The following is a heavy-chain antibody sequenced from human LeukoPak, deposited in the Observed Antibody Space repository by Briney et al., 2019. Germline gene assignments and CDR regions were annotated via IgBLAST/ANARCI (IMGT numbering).Heavy chain of an antibody. V-gene: IGHV4-4*07. CDR3: ARDRHGSGSYYSHCDT. Sequence: SETLSLTCTVSGGPITGNYWSGIRQPAGMRLEYIGRMFASGSYYYNPSFKGRVTMSVDTSKKEVSLNLASVTAADTAIYYCARDRHGSGSYYSHCDTGAQGILVTVSS. CDR2: MFASGSY. J-gene: IGHJ1*01. D-gene: IGHD1-26*01. CDR1: GGPITGNY.